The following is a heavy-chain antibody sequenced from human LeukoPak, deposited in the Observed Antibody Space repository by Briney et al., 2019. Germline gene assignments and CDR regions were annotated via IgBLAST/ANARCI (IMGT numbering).Heavy chain of an antibody. CDR2: IYHSGST. D-gene: IGHD3-10*01. J-gene: IGHJ4*02. Sequence: PSETLSLTCAVSGYSISSGYYWGWIRQPPGKGLEWIGSIYHSGSTYYNPSLKSRVTISVDTSKNQFSLKLSSVTAADTAVYYCARDWVYGSGSYYYHPPFDDWGQGTLVTVSS. CDR3: ARDWVYGSGSYYYHPPFDD. V-gene: IGHV4-38-2*02. CDR1: GYSISSGYY.